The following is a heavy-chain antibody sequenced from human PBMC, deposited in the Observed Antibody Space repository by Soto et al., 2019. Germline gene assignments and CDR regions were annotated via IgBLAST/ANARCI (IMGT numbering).Heavy chain of an antibody. D-gene: IGHD5-12*01. J-gene: IGHJ6*02. CDR1: GGSISSYY. CDR3: AREGWLQVYYYYGMDV. V-gene: IGHV4-59*01. Sequence: PSETLSLTCTVSGGSISSYYWSWIRQPPGKGLEWIGYIYYSGSTNYNPSLKSRVTISVGTSKNQFSLKLSSVTAADTAVYYCAREGWLQVYYYYGMDVWGQGTTVTVSS. CDR2: IYYSGST.